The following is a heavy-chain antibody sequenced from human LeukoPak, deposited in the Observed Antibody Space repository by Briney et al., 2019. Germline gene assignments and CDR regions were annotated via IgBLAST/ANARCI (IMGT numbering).Heavy chain of an antibody. CDR3: ARAILTASGFVWHFDL. CDR2: IYYSGST. J-gene: IGHJ2*01. CDR1: GGSISSYY. D-gene: IGHD3-3*01. Sequence: SETLSLTCTVSGGSISSYYWSWIRQPPGKGLEWIGYIYYSGSTNYNPSLKSRVTISVDTSKNQFSLKLSSVTAADTAVYFCARAILTASGFVWHFDLWGRGTLVTVSS. V-gene: IGHV4-59*01.